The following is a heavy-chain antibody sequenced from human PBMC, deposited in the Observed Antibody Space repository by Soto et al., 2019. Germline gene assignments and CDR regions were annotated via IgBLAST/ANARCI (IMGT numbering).Heavy chain of an antibody. J-gene: IGHJ4*02. CDR1: GFTFSNAW. V-gene: IGHV3-15*07. Sequence: PGGSLRLSCAASGFTFSNAWMNWVRQAPGKGLEWVGRIKSKTDGGTTDYAAPVKGRFTISRDDSKNTLYLQMNSLKTEDTAVYYCTVRSTYYYDSSGYYPLDFDYWGQGTLVTVSS. CDR3: TVRSTYYYDSSGYYPLDFDY. CDR2: IKSKTDGGTT. D-gene: IGHD3-22*01.